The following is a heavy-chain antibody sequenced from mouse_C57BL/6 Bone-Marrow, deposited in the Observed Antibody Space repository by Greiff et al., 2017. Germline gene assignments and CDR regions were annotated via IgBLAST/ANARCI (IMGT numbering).Heavy chain of an antibody. CDR1: GFNINDYY. CDR3: ARDLLWGYFDY. D-gene: IGHD2-1*01. J-gene: IGHJ2*01. V-gene: IGHV14-2*01. CDR2: IDPEDGET. Sequence: EVQVVESGAELVKPGASVKLSCTASGFNINDYYMHWVKQRPEPGLEWIGRIDPEDGETKYAPKFQGKATITADTSSNTAYLQLSSLTSEDTAVYYCARDLLWGYFDYWGQGTTLTVSS.